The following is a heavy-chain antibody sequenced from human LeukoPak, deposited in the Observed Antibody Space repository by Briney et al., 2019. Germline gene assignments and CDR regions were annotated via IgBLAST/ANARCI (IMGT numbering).Heavy chain of an antibody. D-gene: IGHD3-9*01. CDR3: ARAVDDDLAGYYWGDWFDP. Sequence: GASVKVSCKATGGTFTNYAVSWVRQAPGQGLEWMGRIIVNLGTPNYAQKFQGRVAITADKSTSTAYMELSSLRSEDTAVYYCARAVDDDLAGYYWGDWFDPWGQGTLVTVSS. J-gene: IGHJ5*02. CDR2: IIVNLGTP. CDR1: GGTFTNYA. V-gene: IGHV1-69*04.